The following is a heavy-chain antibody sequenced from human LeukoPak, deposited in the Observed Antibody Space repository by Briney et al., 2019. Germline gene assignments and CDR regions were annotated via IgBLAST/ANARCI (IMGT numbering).Heavy chain of an antibody. J-gene: IGHJ4*02. CDR1: GFTFSSYA. CDR2: ISGSGGST. V-gene: IGHV3-23*01. D-gene: IGHD6-19*01. Sequence: GGSLRLSCAASGFTFSSYAMSWVRQAPGKGLEWVSAISGSGGSTYYADSVKGRFTISRDNAKNTLYLQMNSLRAEDTAVYYCARDLGYSSGYEDYWGQGTLVTVSS. CDR3: ARDLGYSSGYEDY.